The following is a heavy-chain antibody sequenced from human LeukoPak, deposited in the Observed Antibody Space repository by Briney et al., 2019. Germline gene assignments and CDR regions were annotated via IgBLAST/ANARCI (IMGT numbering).Heavy chain of an antibody. V-gene: IGHV4-59*08. Sequence: SETLSLTCTVSGGSISSYYWSWIRQPLGKGLEWIGYIYYSGSTNYNASLKSRVTISVDTSKNQSSLKLNSVTAADTAVYYCAATSYYGSGTYDYWGQGSLVTVSS. CDR3: AATSYYGSGTYDY. CDR1: GGSISSYY. J-gene: IGHJ4*02. D-gene: IGHD3-10*01. CDR2: IYYSGST.